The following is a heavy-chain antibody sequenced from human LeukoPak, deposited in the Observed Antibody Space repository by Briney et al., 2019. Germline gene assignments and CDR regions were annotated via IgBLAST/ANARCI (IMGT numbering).Heavy chain of an antibody. D-gene: IGHD6-13*01. Sequence: ASVKVSCKASGYTFTGYYMHWVRQAPGQGLEWMGWINPNSGGTNYAQKFQGGVTMTRDTSISTAYMELSRLRSDDTAVYYCAREDIAAAVNFDYWGQGTLVTVSS. CDR2: INPNSGGT. J-gene: IGHJ4*02. V-gene: IGHV1-2*02. CDR1: GYTFTGYY. CDR3: AREDIAAAVNFDY.